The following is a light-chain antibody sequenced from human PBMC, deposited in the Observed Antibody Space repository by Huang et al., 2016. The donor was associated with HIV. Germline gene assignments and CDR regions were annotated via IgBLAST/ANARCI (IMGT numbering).Light chain of an antibody. V-gene: IGKV1-9*01. CDR2: DAS. CDR3: QQLRSYPLT. Sequence: IQLTQSPSSLSASIGDRVTITCRASQGISTSLAWYQQKPGKAPNLLIFDASSLRSGVPSRFSGSRAGTVFTLSISSLQPEDFATYFCQQLRSYPLTFGGGTKVEIK. J-gene: IGKJ4*01. CDR1: QGISTS.